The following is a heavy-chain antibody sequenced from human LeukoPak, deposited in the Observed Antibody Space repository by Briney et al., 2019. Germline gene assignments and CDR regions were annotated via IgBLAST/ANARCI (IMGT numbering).Heavy chain of an antibody. CDR1: GGSISSYY. CDR3: ARAGYYYGSGSYDYYYYYMDV. V-gene: IGHV4-59*01. CDR2: IYYSGST. J-gene: IGHJ6*03. D-gene: IGHD3-10*01. Sequence: SETLSLTCTVSGGSISSYYWSWIRQPPGKGLEWIGYIYYSGSTNYNPSLKSRVTISVDTSKNQFSLKLSSVTAADTAVYYCARAGYYYGSGSYDYYYYYMDVWGKGTTVTISS.